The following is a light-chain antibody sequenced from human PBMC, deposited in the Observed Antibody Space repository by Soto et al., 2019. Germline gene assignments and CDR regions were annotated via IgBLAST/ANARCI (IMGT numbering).Light chain of an antibody. Sequence: EIVMTQSPATLSVSPGERATLSCRASQSVSSNLAWYQQKPGQAPSLLIYGASTRATGIPARFSGSGSGTEFTLTISSLQSEDFAVYYCQQYNNWPLTVGGGTKVDSK. CDR3: QQYNNWPLT. CDR2: GAS. V-gene: IGKV3-15*01. CDR1: QSVSSN. J-gene: IGKJ4*01.